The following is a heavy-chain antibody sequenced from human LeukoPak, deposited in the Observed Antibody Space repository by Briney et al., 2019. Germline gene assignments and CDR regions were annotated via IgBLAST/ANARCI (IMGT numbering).Heavy chain of an antibody. D-gene: IGHD4-17*01. V-gene: IGHV1-69*01. CDR2: IIPIFGST. Sequence: ASVKVSCTVSGGTFSSFTISWVRQAPGQGLEWMGGIIPIFGSTNYAQKFQGRVTNTADDSTSTAYMEVTSLTSDDTAVYYCARGYDVGDYVPYTYWGQGTLVIVSS. CDR1: GGTFSSFT. J-gene: IGHJ4*02. CDR3: ARGYDVGDYVPYTY.